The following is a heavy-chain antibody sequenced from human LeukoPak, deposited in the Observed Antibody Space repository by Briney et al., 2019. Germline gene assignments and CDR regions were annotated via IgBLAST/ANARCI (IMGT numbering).Heavy chain of an antibody. CDR2: INHSGST. J-gene: IGHJ4*02. V-gene: IGHV4-34*01. D-gene: IGHD3-9*01. CDR1: GGSFSGYY. Sequence: PSETLSLTCAVYGGSFSGYYWSWIRQPPGKGLEWIGEINHSGSTNYNPSLKSRVTISVDTSKNQFSLKLSSVTAADTAVYYCARGKRVLRYFDWLSASDYWGQGTLVTVSS. CDR3: ARGKRVLRYFDWLSASDY.